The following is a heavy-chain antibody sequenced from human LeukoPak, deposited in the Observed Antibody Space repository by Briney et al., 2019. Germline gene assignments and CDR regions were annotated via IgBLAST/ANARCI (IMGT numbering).Heavy chain of an antibody. Sequence: GGSLRLSCAASGFTFSRCWMHWVRQAPGKGLVWVSHINSDESSTSYADSVKGRFTISRDNAKSTLYIQMNSLRAEDTAVYYCARAKPKNMVRGLIMRRESRYYFDYWGQGTLVTVSS. CDR1: GFTFSRCW. D-gene: IGHD3-10*01. V-gene: IGHV3-74*01. CDR2: INSDESST. CDR3: ARAKPKNMVRGLIMRRESRYYFDY. J-gene: IGHJ4*02.